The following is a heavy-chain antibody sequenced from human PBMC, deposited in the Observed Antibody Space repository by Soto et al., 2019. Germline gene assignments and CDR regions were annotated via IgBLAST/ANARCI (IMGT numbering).Heavy chain of an antibody. CDR1: GYTFTSYY. V-gene: IGHV1-46*03. CDR3: ARGVIVVVKYFSPFDP. D-gene: IGHD3-22*01. J-gene: IGHJ5*02. CDR2: INPSGGST. Sequence: GASVKVSCKASGYTFTSYYMHWVRQAPGQGLEWMGIINPSGGSTSYAQKFQGRVTMTRDTSTSTVYMELSSLRSEDTAVYYCARGVIVVVKYFSPFDPWGQGTLVTVSS.